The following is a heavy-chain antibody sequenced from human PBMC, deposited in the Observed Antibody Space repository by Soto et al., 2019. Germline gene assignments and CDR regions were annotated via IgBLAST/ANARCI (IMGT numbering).Heavy chain of an antibody. J-gene: IGHJ4*02. CDR2: ISSSSSYI. V-gene: IGHV3-21*01. D-gene: IGHD6-13*01. Sequence: EVQLVESGGGLVKPGGSLRLSCAASGFTFSSYSMNWVRQAPGKGLEWVSSISSSSSYIYYADSVKGRFTISRDNAKNSLYLKMNSLRAEDTAVYYWARRIAAAGTHTDGFDYWGQGTLVTVSS. CDR3: ARRIAAAGTHTDGFDY. CDR1: GFTFSSYS.